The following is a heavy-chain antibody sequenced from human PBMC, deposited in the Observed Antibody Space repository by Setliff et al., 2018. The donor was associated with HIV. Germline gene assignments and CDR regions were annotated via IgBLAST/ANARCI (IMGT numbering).Heavy chain of an antibody. J-gene: IGHJ4*02. Sequence: ETLSLTCSVSGDSFSSGTYYWGWIRQPPGKGLEWIGSVYYSGTTKYNPSLKSRVTISVDTSKNQFSVRLSSVSAADTAVYFCARHVARFDYDTGGYYVSHFDYWGQGTQVTVSS. CDR3: ARHVARFDYDTGGYYVSHFDY. D-gene: IGHD3-22*01. V-gene: IGHV4-39*07. CDR2: VYYSGTT. CDR1: GDSFSSGTYY.